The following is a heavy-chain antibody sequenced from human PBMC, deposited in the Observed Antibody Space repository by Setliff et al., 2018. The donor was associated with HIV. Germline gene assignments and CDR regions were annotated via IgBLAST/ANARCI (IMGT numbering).Heavy chain of an antibody. V-gene: IGHV2-70*04. Sequence: ESGPTLVNPTQTLTLTCTFFGFSLTTSGIRVTWVRQPPGKALEWLARIDWEDDKFYSTSLKTRLTISKDTSKNQVVLTMTNMGPLDTATYFCARTYGSASKLDYWGPGTLVTV. CDR2: IDWEDDK. D-gene: IGHD3-10*01. CDR3: ARTYGSASKLDY. CDR1: GFSLTTSGIR. J-gene: IGHJ4*02.